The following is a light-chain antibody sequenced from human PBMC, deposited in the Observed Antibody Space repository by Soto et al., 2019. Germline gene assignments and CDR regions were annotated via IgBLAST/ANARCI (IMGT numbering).Light chain of an antibody. V-gene: IGKV1-39*01. CDR2: ASS. Sequence: DIQMTQSPPSLSASVGDRVTITCRASQSISSFLNWYQQKPGKAPNLLIYASSRLQSGVPSRFRGSGSGTDFTLTISSLQHEDFATYYCQQSLTIPRTLGQGTKVDIK. CDR3: QQSLTIPRT. CDR1: QSISSF. J-gene: IGKJ1*01.